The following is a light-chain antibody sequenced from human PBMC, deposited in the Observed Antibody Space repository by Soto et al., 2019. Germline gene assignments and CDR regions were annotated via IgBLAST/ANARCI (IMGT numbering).Light chain of an antibody. V-gene: IGLV2-14*01. CDR1: SSDVGGYNY. CDR3: SSYTGSNTWV. Sequence: QSALTQPASVSGSPGQSITISCTGTSSDVGGYNYVSWYQQQPGKAPKLMIYEVTNRPSGVSNRFSGSKSGNTASLTISGLQAEDEADYYCSSYTGSNTWVFGGGTKLTVL. J-gene: IGLJ3*02. CDR2: EVT.